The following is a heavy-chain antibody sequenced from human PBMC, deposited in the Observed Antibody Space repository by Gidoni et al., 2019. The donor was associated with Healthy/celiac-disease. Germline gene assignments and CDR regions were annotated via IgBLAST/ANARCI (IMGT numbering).Heavy chain of an antibody. CDR3: AGGMSYVGSGYYVGDAFDI. CDR1: GFTFSSYS. J-gene: IGHJ3*02. D-gene: IGHD3-22*01. CDR2: ISSSSSYI. Sequence: EVQLVESGGGLVKPGGSLRLSCAASGFTFSSYSMNWVRQAPGKGLEWVSSISSSSSYIYYADSVKGRFTISRDNAKNSLYLQMNSLRAEDTAVYYCAGGMSYVGSGYYVGDAFDIWGQGTMVTVSS. V-gene: IGHV3-21*01.